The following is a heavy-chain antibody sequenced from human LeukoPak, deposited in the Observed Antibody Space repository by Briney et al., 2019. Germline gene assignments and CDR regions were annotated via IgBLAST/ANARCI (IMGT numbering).Heavy chain of an antibody. CDR1: GFTFCSYW. J-gene: IGHJ4*02. CDR3: ARNPLRYFN. CDR2: IQQDGSEK. Sequence: GGSLRLSCAASGFTFCSYWMIWVCQAPGKGLEWVANIQQDGSEKYYVDSVKGRFTISRDNAKNSVYLQMNSLRAEDTAVYYCARNPLRYFNWGQGTLVTVSS. D-gene: IGHD1-26*01. V-gene: IGHV3-7*05.